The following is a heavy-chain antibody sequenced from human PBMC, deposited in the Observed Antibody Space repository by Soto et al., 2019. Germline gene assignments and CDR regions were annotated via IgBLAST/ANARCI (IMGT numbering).Heavy chain of an antibody. J-gene: IGHJ6*02. CDR3: ARWRYYYGSGSYYGMDV. CDR2: INHSGST. CDR1: GLSFNGYY. Sequence: SDTLYLTCAVYGLSFNGYYWGWISQPAGKGLEWIGEINHSGSTNYNPSLKSRVTLSVDTSKNQFSLKLSSVTAADTAVYYCARWRYYYGSGSYYGMDVWGQGTTVT. D-gene: IGHD3-10*01. V-gene: IGHV4-34*01.